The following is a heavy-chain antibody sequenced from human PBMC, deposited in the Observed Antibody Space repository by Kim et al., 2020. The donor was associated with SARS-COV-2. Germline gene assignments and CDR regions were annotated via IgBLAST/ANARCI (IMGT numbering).Heavy chain of an antibody. J-gene: IGHJ3*01. Sequence: GGSLRLSCAASGFTFNNFGMHWVRQAPGKGLEWVAVISYEGSKKHYADSVNGRFTISRDSFENTMSLQMSSLTPEDTAVYYCAKANVFLWFGKFHDDAFALWGQGKMVTVSS. CDR3: AKANVFLWFGKFHDDAFAL. D-gene: IGHD3-10*01. V-gene: IGHV3-30*18. CDR2: ISYEGSKK. CDR1: GFTFNNFG.